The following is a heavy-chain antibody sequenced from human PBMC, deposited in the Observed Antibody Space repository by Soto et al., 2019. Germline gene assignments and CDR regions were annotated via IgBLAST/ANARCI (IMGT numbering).Heavy chain of an antibody. CDR3: ARDVSKNILTGYFFDY. J-gene: IGHJ4*02. Sequence: EVQLVESGGGLVKPGGSLRLSCAASGFTFSTYTMNWVRQAPGKGLEWVSFISGTTRSFIYYADSVKGRFTISRDNAKNSLYLEMNSLRAEDTAVYYCARDVSKNILTGYFFDYWGQGTLVTVSS. CDR2: ISGTTRSFI. V-gene: IGHV3-21*02. CDR1: GFTFSTYT. D-gene: IGHD3-9*01.